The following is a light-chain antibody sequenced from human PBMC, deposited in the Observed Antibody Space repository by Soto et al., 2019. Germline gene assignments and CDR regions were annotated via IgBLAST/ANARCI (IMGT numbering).Light chain of an antibody. V-gene: IGLV2-8*01. CDR3: SSYAGSSNV. CDR2: DVS. Sequence: QSVLTQSPSASGSPGQSVTISCTVTSSDIGGYNSVSWYQQHPGKAPRLIIYDVSQRPSGVPDRFSGSKSGNTASLTVSGLQAEDEADYYRSSYAGSSNVFGTGTKVTVL. J-gene: IGLJ1*01. CDR1: SSDIGGYNS.